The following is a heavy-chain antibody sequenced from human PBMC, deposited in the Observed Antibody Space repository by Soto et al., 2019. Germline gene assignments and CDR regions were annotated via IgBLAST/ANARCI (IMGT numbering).Heavy chain of an antibody. CDR2: IRSKANDYAT. CDR3: ARGVYDFWSGHPKGPDY. Sequence: EVQLVESGGGLVQPGGSLKVSCAASGFTFSGSAMHWVRQASGKGLEWVGRIRSKANDYATAYAVSVKGRFTISRDDSRNTAYLQMNSLRTEDTAVYYCARGVYDFWSGHPKGPDYWGQGTLVTVSS. J-gene: IGHJ4*02. D-gene: IGHD3-3*01. CDR1: GFTFSGSA. V-gene: IGHV3-73*02.